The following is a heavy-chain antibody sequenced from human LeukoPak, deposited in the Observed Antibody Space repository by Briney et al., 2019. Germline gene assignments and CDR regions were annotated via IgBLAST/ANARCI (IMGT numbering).Heavy chain of an antibody. V-gene: IGHV3-11*04. Sequence: GGSLRLSCAASGFTFSDYYMSWIRQAPGKGLEWVSYISSSGSTIYYADSVKGRFTISRGNAKNSLYLQMNSLRAGDTAVYYCARDDCTGYCSNYMDVWGKGTTVTVSS. CDR1: GFTFSDYY. CDR2: ISSSGSTI. CDR3: ARDDCTGYCSNYMDV. D-gene: IGHD2-2*01. J-gene: IGHJ6*03.